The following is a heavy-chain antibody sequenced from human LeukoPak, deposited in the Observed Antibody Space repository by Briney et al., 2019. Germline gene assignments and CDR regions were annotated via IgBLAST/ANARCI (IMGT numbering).Heavy chain of an antibody. CDR1: GFIVSSNH. CDR2: IYSGADT. D-gene: IGHD6-19*01. Sequence: GGSLRLSCAASGFIVSSNHMSWVRQAPGKGLEWVSIIYSGADTHYADSVKGRFTVSRDNSKDTVYLQMNSLRAEDTAVYYCARESRTRSSGWYVYWFDPWGQGTLVTVSS. J-gene: IGHJ5*02. CDR3: ARESRTRSSGWYVYWFDP. V-gene: IGHV3-53*01.